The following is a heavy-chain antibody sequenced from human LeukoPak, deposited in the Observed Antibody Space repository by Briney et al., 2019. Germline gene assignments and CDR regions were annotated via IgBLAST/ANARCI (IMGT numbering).Heavy chain of an antibody. V-gene: IGHV3-66*01. D-gene: IGHD4-17*01. CDR3: ARDLGLDYGDYVGY. Sequence: PGGSLRLSCAASGFTVSSNYMSWVRQAPGKGLEWVSVIYSGGSTYYADSVKGRFTISRDNSKNTLYLQMNSLRAEDTAVYYCARDLGLDYGDYVGYWGQGTLVTVSS. J-gene: IGHJ4*02. CDR1: GFTVSSNY. CDR2: IYSGGST.